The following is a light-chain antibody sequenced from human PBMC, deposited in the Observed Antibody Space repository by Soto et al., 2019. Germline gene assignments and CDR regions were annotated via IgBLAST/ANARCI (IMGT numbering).Light chain of an antibody. CDR3: QQYNSYSRT. Sequence: DIKMTQSPSTLSASVGDRATITCRASQSISTWLAWYQRKPGKAPKLLIYDASTLASGVPSRFSGSGSGTEFTLTISSLQPDDFATYYCQQYNSYSRTFGQGTMVDI. J-gene: IGKJ1*01. CDR1: QSISTW. V-gene: IGKV1-5*01. CDR2: DAS.